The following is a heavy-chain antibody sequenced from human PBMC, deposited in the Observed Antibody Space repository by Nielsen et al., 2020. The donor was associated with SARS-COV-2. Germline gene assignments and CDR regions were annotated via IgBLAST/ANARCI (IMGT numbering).Heavy chain of an antibody. J-gene: IGHJ6*02. CDR2: IYFSGRT. D-gene: IGHD5-12*01. CDR1: GCSISSCGYY. Sequence: SETLSLTCTFSGCSISSCGYYWSWIRHHPGKGLEWIGYIYFSGRTCYNPSLKSRVTISVDTSKNQFSLSLRSVTAADTAVYYCARESSGYDHYNYGMDVWGQGTTVTVSS. CDR3: ARESSGYDHYNYGMDV. V-gene: IGHV4-31*03.